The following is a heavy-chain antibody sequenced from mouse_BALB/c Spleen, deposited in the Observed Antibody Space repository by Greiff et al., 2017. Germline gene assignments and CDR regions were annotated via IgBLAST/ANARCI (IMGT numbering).Heavy chain of an antibody. CDR2: ISSGGSYT. Sequence: EVQLVESGGGLVKPGGSLKLSCAASGFTFSSYTMSWVRQTPEKRLEWVATISSGGSYTYYPDSVKGRFTISRDNAKNTLYLQMSSLKSMDTARYYGTGVHDITRDGFGCYGMDYWGQGTSVTVS. D-gene: IGHD1-2*01. CDR1: GFTFSSYT. J-gene: IGHJ4*01. V-gene: IGHV5-6-4*01. CDR3: TGVHDITRDGFGCYGMDY.